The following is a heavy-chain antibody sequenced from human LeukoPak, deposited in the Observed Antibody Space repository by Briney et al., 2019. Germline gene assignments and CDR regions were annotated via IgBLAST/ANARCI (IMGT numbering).Heavy chain of an antibody. J-gene: IGHJ4*02. V-gene: IGHV3-9*01. CDR3: AKGRLDY. CDR2: ISWNSGSI. Sequence: GGSLRLSCAASGFTFDDYAMHWVRQAPGKGLEWVSGISWNSGSIGYADSVKGRFTISRDNAKNSLYLQMNSPRAEDTALYYCAKGRLDYWGQGTLVTVSS. CDR1: GFTFDDYA.